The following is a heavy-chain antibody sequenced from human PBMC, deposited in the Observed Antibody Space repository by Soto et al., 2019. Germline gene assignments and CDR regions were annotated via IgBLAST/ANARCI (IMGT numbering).Heavy chain of an antibody. CDR3: SRRAPEGFDP. CDR2: INSSGST. CDR1: GGSFGSSAYY. J-gene: IGHJ5*02. Sequence: SETLSLTCTVPGGSFGSSAYYWGWIRRAPGKGLEWIGSINSSGSTFSNPSLKSRVTLSVDTSKNQFSLKLTSVTAADTALYYCSRRAPEGFDPWGQGTLVTVSS. V-gene: IGHV4-39*01.